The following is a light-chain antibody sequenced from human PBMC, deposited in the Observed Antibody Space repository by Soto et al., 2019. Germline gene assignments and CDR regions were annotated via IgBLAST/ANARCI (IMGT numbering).Light chain of an antibody. Sequence: EIVLTQSPGTLSLSPGERATLSCRASQSVSSSFLAWYQQKPGQAPRLLIYGASSTATGIPDRFSGSGSGTDFTLTISRLEPEDFAVYYCQQYGSSSWTFGQGTKVESK. CDR3: QQYGSSSWT. J-gene: IGKJ1*01. V-gene: IGKV3-20*01. CDR1: QSVSSSF. CDR2: GAS.